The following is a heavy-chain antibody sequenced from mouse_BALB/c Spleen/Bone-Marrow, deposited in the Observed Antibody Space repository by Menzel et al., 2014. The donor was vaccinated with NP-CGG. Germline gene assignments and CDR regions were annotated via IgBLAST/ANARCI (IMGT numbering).Heavy chain of an antibody. Sequence: VKVVESGPGLVAPSQSLSISCTVSGFSLSRYSVNWVRQPQGKGLEWMGMIWGGGSTNYNSALKSGLSISKVISNSQVCLKMNSLQTYDTAMFYCARKAYYGNYRYFDVWGAGTPVTGSS. CDR2: IWGGGST. CDR3: ARKAYYGNYRYFDV. CDR1: GFSLSRYS. D-gene: IGHD2-10*01. V-gene: IGHV2-6-4*01. J-gene: IGHJ1*01.